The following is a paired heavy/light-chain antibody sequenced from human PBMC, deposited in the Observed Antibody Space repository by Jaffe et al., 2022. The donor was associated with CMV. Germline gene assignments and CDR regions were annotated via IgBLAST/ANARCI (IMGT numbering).Light chain of an antibody. CDR3: QVWDSSSDHGV. CDR2: YDR. Sequence: YVLTQPPSISVAPGTTAKITCGGDNIGSRTVHWYQQKPGQAPVLVIYYDRARPSGISERFSGSNSGNTATLTISRVAAGDEADYYCQVWDSSSDHGVFGGGTKVTVL. V-gene: IGLV3-21*04. J-gene: IGLJ3*02. CDR1: NIGSRT.
Heavy chain of an antibody. CDR1: GFSLNNAKMG. J-gene: IGHJ2*01. D-gene: IGHD3-16*01. CDR3: ARLRNEYVWGNYPLRYFDL. V-gene: IGHV2-26*01. Sequence: QVTLEESGPVLVKPTETLTLTCAVSGFSLNNAKMGVSWIRQPPGKALEWLGYVFSNDEKSYTTSLRNRLTIIKDTSQSQVVLTMTNMGPMDTATYFCARLRNEYVWGNYPLRYFDLWGRGTLVTVSS. CDR2: VFSNDEK.